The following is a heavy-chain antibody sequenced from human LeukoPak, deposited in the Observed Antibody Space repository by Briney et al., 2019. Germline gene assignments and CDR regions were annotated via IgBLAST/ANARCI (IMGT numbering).Heavy chain of an antibody. Sequence: GASVKVSCKASGYTFTAIYIHWVRQTPGQGLEWMGWINPNSGGTNFAQKFQGRVTMTRDTSISTAYMELSRLGSDDTAVCYCARGPATGDFDYWGQGTLVTVFS. V-gene: IGHV1-2*02. CDR3: ARGPATGDFDY. CDR1: GYTFTAIY. CDR2: INPNSGGT. D-gene: IGHD7-27*01. J-gene: IGHJ4*02.